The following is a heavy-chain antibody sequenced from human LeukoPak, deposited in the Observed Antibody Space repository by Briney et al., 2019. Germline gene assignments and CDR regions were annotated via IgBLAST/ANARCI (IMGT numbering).Heavy chain of an antibody. V-gene: IGHV4-4*07. J-gene: IGHJ3*02. CDR2: IYSSGST. CDR1: GGSINNYY. CDR3: ARGYKPADGKDCAFEI. Sequence: PSETLSLTCTVSGGSINNYYWSWIRQPAGKGLEWIGRIYSSGSTDYNPSLQSRVTMSVDTSKNQFSLKLSSVTAADTAVYYCARGYKPADGKDCAFEIWGQRTMVTVYS. D-gene: IGHD6-13*01.